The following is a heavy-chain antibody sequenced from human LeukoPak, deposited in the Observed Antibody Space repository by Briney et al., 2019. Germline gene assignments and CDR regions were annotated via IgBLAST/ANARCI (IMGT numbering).Heavy chain of an antibody. J-gene: IGHJ3*02. CDR1: GYRFSTYG. V-gene: IGHV1-18*01. D-gene: IGHD2-21*01. CDR3: ARRIGTPTDAFDI. Sequence: ASVTVSCKSSGYRFSTYGIAWVRQAPGQGLEWMGWVFSFNGNTNYAQKFQGRVSMTTDTSTSTAYLELRSLRSDDTAIYFCARRIGTPTDAFDIWGQGTVVTVSS. CDR2: VFSFNGNT.